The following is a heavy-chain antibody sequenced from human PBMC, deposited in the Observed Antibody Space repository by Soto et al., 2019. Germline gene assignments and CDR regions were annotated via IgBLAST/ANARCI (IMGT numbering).Heavy chain of an antibody. V-gene: IGHV3-33*01. Sequence: GGSLRLSCAASGFTFSSYGMHWVRQAPGKGLEWVAVIWYDGSNKYYADSVKGRFTISRDNSKNTLYLQMNSLRAEDTAVYYCARAKPRELLLFDYWGQGTLVTVSS. CDR1: GFTFSSYG. CDR3: ARAKPRELLLFDY. D-gene: IGHD1-26*01. J-gene: IGHJ4*02. CDR2: IWYDGSNK.